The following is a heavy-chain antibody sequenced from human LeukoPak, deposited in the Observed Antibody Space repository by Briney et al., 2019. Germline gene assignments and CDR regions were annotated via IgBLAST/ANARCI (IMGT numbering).Heavy chain of an antibody. D-gene: IGHD2-21*01. CDR3: AKEGFALGLFDP. V-gene: IGHV3-23*01. CDR1: GFSFSSYT. CDR2: ISDRGSTT. J-gene: IGHJ5*02. Sequence: SLRLSCAASGFSFSSYTISWVRQSPGNGLEWGSGISDRGSTTYYADSVKARFTIPRDNSKNTLYLQMNSLRAEDTAVYYCAKEGFALGLFDPWGQGTLVTVSS.